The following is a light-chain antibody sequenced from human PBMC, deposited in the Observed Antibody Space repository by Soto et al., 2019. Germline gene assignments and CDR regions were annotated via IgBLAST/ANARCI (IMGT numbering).Light chain of an antibody. CDR3: CSYAGPTTYYV. CDR1: SSDVGNYDL. V-gene: IGLV2-23*02. Sequence: QSVLTQPASVSGSPGQSITNSCTGTSSDVGNYDLVSWFLHHPGKAPKLLIYEVNERPSGVSNRFSGSKSGNTASLTISGLQAEDEADYYCCSYAGPTTYYVFGPGTKVTVL. J-gene: IGLJ1*01. CDR2: EVN.